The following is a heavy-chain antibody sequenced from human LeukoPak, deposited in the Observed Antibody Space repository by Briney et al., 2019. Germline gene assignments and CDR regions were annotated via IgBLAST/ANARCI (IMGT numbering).Heavy chain of an antibody. CDR2: IHNSGTT. CDR3: ARRYYYNLGSFPFDF. V-gene: IGHV4-34*01. J-gene: IGHJ4*02. D-gene: IGHD3-10*01. CDR1: GGPFSGYF. Sequence: SETLSLTCAVSGGPFSGYFWSWIRQSSGKGLEWIGEIHNSGTTNYNPSFNSRVTISEDTSKNQFYLNLSSVTAADTAVYYCARRYYYNLGSFPFDFWGQGTLVAVSS.